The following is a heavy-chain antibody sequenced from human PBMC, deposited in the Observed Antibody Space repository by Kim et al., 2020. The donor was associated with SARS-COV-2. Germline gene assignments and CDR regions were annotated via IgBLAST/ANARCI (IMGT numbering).Heavy chain of an antibody. J-gene: IGHJ4*02. CDR3: AKADGDYFTSDCFNS. CDR2: GSK. Sequence: GSKYYADSVYGRFTNSRARSKNTLYLQMNRLRAQDPAVYYCAKADGDYFTSDCFNSWGQGALITVSS. D-gene: IGHD4-17*01. V-gene: IGHV3-23*01.